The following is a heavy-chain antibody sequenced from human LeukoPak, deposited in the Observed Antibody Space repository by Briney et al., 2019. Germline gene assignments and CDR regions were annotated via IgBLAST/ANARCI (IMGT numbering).Heavy chain of an antibody. V-gene: IGHV1-69*06. D-gene: IGHD3-22*01. CDR2: IIPIFGTA. Sequence: GASVKVSCKASGGTFSSYAISWVRQAPGQGLEWMGGIIPIFGTANYAQKFQGRVTITADKSTSTAYMELSSLRSEDTAVYYCARGPNYYDSSGYYSPPFAYWGQGTLVTVSS. CDR3: ARGPNYYDSSGYYSPPFAY. J-gene: IGHJ4*02. CDR1: GGTFSSYA.